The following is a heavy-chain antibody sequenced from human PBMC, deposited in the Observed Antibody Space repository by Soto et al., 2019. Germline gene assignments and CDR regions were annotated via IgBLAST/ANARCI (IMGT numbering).Heavy chain of an antibody. J-gene: IGHJ4*02. CDR2: ISSSGSTI. V-gene: IGHV3-48*03. CDR3: ARDPYSSGWYDY. Sequence: GGSLRLSCAASGFTFSSYEMNWVRQAPGKGLEWVSCISSSGSTIYYADSVKGRFTISRDNAKNSLYLQMNSLRAEDTAVYYCARDPYSSGWYDYWGQGTLVTVSS. CDR1: GFTFSSYE. D-gene: IGHD6-19*01.